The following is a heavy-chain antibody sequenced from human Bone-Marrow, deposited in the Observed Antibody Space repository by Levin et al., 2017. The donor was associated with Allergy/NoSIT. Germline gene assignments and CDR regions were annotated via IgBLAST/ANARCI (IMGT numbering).Heavy chain of an antibody. J-gene: IGHJ4*02. V-gene: IGHV1-8*01. CDR1: GYTFTSYD. D-gene: IGHD3-16*02. CDR2: MNPNSGNT. Sequence: ASVKVSCKASGYTFTSYDINWVRQATGQGLEWMGWMNPNSGNTGYAQKFQGRVTMTRNTSISTAYMELSSLRSEDTAVYYCARVVITFGGVIVTPLDYWGQGTLVTVSS. CDR3: ARVVITFGGVIVTPLDY.